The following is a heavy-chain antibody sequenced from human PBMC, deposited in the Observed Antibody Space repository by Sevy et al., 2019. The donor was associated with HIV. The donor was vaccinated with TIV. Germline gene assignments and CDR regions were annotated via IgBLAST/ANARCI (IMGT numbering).Heavy chain of an antibody. D-gene: IGHD2-15*01. J-gene: IGHJ5*02. CDR1: GYTVTSYG. V-gene: IGHV1-18*01. Sequence: ASVKVSCKASGYTVTSYGISWVRQAPGQGLEWMGWTSAYNGNTNYAQKLQGRVTMTTDTSTSTAYMELRSLRSDDTAVYYCARDYCSGGSCYESSNWFDPWGQGTLVNRLL. CDR3: ARDYCSGGSCYESSNWFDP. CDR2: TSAYNGNT.